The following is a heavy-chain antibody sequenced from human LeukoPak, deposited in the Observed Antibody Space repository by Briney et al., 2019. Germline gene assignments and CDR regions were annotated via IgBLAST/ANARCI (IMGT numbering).Heavy chain of an antibody. V-gene: IGHV3-23*01. Sequence: GGSLRLSCTASGFTFDDFSIHWVRQTPGKGLEWVSAISGSGGSTYYADSVKGRFTISRDNSKNTLYLQMNSLRAEDTAVYYCAKDRPIVGAPQGMDVWGQGTTVTVSS. CDR2: ISGSGGST. D-gene: IGHD1-26*01. J-gene: IGHJ6*02. CDR1: GFTFDDFS. CDR3: AKDRPIVGAPQGMDV.